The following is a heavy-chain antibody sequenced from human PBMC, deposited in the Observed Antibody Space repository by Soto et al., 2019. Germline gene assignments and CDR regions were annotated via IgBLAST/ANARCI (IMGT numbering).Heavy chain of an antibody. D-gene: IGHD6-13*01. Sequence: SGPTLVNPTQTLTLTCTFSGFSLSTSGMCVSWIRQPPGKALEWLARIDWDDDKYYSRSMKTRLTISKDTSKNQVVLTMTNMDPVDTATYYCARTECIAAGFDYWGQGTLVTVSS. J-gene: IGHJ4*02. CDR1: GFSLSTSGMC. V-gene: IGHV2-70*11. CDR2: IDWDDDK. CDR3: ARTECIAAGFDY.